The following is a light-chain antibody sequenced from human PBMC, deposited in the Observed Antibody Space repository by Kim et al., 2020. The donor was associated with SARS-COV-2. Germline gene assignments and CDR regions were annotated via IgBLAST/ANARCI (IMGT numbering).Light chain of an antibody. CDR3: QQYYSTPRAVT. CDR1: QSVLYSSNNKNY. Sequence: DVVMTQSPDSLAVSLGERATINCKSSQSVLYSSNNKNYLAWYQQKPGQPPKLLIYWASTRESGVPDRFSGSGSGTDFTLTISSLQAEDVAVYYCQQYYSTPRAVTFGGGTTVEI. CDR2: WAS. V-gene: IGKV4-1*01. J-gene: IGKJ4*01.